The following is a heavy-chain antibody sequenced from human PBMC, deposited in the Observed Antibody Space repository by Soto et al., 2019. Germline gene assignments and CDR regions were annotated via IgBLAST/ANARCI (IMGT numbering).Heavy chain of an antibody. CDR3: ARGWGKYFGVNDF. V-gene: IGHV1-18*01. CDR2: VSGYSDKR. D-gene: IGHD2-8*01. J-gene: IGHJ4*01. CDR1: GYTFKTFG. Sequence: AFMNVSCKTSGYTFKTFGITWVRQAPGQGLEWMGCVSGYSDKRDYSRKLQDRITLTADPSTTTSYMELRSLTSDDTAVYYCARGWGKYFGVNDFWG.